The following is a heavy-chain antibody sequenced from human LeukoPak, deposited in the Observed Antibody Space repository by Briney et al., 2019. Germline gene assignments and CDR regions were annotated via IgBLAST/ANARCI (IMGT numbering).Heavy chain of an antibody. Sequence: GGSLRLSCAASGFTFSSYGMHWVRQAPGKGLEWVAVISYDGGNKYYADSVKGRFTISRDNSKNTLYLQMNSLRAEDTAVYYCANLGFSSPFSSSFSYYYYGMDVWGQGTTVTVSS. V-gene: IGHV3-30*18. CDR2: ISYDGGNK. D-gene: IGHD6-6*01. J-gene: IGHJ6*02. CDR1: GFTFSSYG. CDR3: ANLGFSSPFSSSFSYYYYGMDV.